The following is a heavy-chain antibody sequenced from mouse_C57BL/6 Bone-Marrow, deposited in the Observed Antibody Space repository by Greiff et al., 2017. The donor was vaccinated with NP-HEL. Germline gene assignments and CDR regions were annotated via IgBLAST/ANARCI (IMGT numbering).Heavy chain of an antibody. J-gene: IGHJ1*03. CDR1: GYTFTSYW. Sequence: VQLQQSGAELVKPGASVKMSCKASGYTFTSYWITWVKQRPGQGLEWIGDIYPGSGSTNYNEKFKSKATLTVDTSSSTAYMQLSSLTSEDSAVYYCAREGLRYWYFDVWGTGTTVTVSS. D-gene: IGHD2-4*01. CDR2: IYPGSGST. CDR3: AREGLRYWYFDV. V-gene: IGHV1-55*01.